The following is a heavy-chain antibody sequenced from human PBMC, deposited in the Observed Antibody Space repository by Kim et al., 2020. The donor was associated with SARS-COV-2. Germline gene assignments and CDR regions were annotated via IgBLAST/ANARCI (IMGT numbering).Heavy chain of an antibody. Sequence: SETLSLTCTVSGGSVSSGSYYWSWIRQPPGKGLEWFGYIYYSGSTNYNPSLKSRVTISVDTSKNQFPLKLSSVTAADTAVYYCARSEMATPSKLDYWGQGTLVTVSS. J-gene: IGHJ4*02. CDR3: ARSEMATPSKLDY. D-gene: IGHD5-12*01. V-gene: IGHV4-61*01. CDR1: GGSVSSGSYY. CDR2: IYYSGST.